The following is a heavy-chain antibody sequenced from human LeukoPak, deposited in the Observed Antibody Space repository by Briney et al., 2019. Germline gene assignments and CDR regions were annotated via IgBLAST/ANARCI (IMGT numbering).Heavy chain of an antibody. CDR1: GFTFTNGA. CDR3: AGDRNSDWYSPLDY. CDR2: ITATGDTA. D-gene: IGHD6-19*01. J-gene: IGHJ4*02. V-gene: IGHV3-23*01. Sequence: GSLRLSCVASGFTFTNGAMSWFRRAPGKGLEWVPIITATGDTAYYADSVKGRFTISRDNSRNTVYMQMDSLRAEDTAIYYCAGDRNSDWYSPLDYWGQGSQVTVSP.